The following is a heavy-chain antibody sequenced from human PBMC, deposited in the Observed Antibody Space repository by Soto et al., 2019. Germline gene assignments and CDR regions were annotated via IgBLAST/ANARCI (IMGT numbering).Heavy chain of an antibody. V-gene: IGHV3-23*01. J-gene: IGHJ5*02. D-gene: IGHD5-12*01. CDR2: ISGSGGST. CDR3: AKTLGYSGYDRKGWFDP. CDR1: GFTFSSYA. Sequence: PGGSLRLSCAASGFTFSSYAMSWVRQAPGKGLEWVSAISGSGGSTYYADSVKGRFTISRDNSKNTLYLQMNSLRAEDTAVYYCAKTLGYSGYDRKGWFDPWGQGTLVTVSS.